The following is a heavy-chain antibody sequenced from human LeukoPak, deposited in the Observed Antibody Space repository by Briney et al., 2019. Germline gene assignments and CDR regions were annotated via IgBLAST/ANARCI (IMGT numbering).Heavy chain of an antibody. CDR2: ISAYNGNT. Sequence: ASVKVSCKASGYTFTSYGISWVRQAPGQGLEWMGWISAYNGNTNFAQKLQGRVTMTTDTSTSTAYMELRSLRSDDTAVYYCARGAPLDYGGKPFDYWGQGTLVTVSS. D-gene: IGHD4-23*01. V-gene: IGHV1-18*01. CDR3: ARGAPLDYGGKPFDY. J-gene: IGHJ4*02. CDR1: GYTFTSYG.